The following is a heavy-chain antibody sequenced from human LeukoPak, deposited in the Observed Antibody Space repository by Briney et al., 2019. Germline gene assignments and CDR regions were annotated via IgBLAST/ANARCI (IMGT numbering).Heavy chain of an antibody. D-gene: IGHD2-15*01. V-gene: IGHV5-51*01. CDR2: IYPADSDT. CDR1: GYSFSNYW. Sequence: GESLKISCKASGYSFSNYWIGWVRQMPGKGLEWMGIIYPADSDTKYSPSFQGQVTISADKSITTAYLQWSSLKAPDTAMYYCARHRKDIGFDSWGQGTLVTVSS. J-gene: IGHJ4*02. CDR3: ARHRKDIGFDS.